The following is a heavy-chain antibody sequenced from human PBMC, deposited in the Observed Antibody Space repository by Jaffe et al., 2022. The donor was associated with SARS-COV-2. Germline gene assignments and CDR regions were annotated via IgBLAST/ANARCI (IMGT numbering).Heavy chain of an antibody. V-gene: IGHV3-7*01. Sequence: EVQLVESGGGLVQPGGSLNLSCAASGFTFSTFWMSWVRQAPGKGLEWVASMKQPGREASYVDSVRGRFTISRDNTKKLLYLQMHSLRAEDSAVYYCAREGWAVTATDLWGQGTLVTVSS. J-gene: IGHJ4*02. CDR2: MKQPGREA. CDR3: AREGWAVTATDL. CDR1: GFTFSTFW. D-gene: IGHD2-15*01.